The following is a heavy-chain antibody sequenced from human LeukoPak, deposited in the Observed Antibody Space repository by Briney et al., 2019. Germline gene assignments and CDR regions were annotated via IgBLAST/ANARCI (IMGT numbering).Heavy chain of an antibody. V-gene: IGHV3-23*01. CDR2: ISASGGST. J-gene: IGHJ6*03. CDR1: GFTLSSYA. Sequence: GGSLRLSCAAPGFTLSSYAMSWVRQAPGKGLEWVSSISASGGSTNYADSVKGRFTISRDNSKNTVYLQMNSLRAEDTAVYYCAKVMKGSERLTMVRGVIRKTAGLYYMDVWGKGTTVTVSS. D-gene: IGHD3-10*01. CDR3: AKVMKGSERLTMVRGVIRKTAGLYYMDV.